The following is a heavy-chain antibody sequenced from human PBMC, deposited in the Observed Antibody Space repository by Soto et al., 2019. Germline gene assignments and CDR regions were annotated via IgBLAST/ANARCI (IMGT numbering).Heavy chain of an antibody. CDR3: VRQGIDYLHGLVDV. V-gene: IGHV4-59*08. D-gene: IGHD1-26*01. J-gene: IGHJ6*02. Sequence: QVHVQQSGPGLVKPSETLSLSCTVSSGPSSSHNWGWIRQPPGRGLEWIGYVYDTGGTSYNPSLKSRVTIAADTSTNHISLTLSSVTAADTAVYYCVRQGIDYLHGLVDVWGQGTTVSVSS. CDR1: SGPSSSHN. CDR2: VYDTGGT.